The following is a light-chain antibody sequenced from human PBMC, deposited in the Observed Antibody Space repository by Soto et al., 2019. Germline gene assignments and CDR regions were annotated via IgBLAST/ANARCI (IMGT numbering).Light chain of an antibody. V-gene: IGKV3-15*01. Sequence: EVVLTQSPATLSVSPGERATLSCRASQTVGTNLAWYQQRPGQAPRLLIYGASTRATGIPARFSVSGSGSEFTLTISSLQSDDFAVYYCQQYNKWPLFTFGPGTRVDNK. CDR3: QQYNKWPLFT. CDR1: QTVGTN. CDR2: GAS. J-gene: IGKJ3*01.